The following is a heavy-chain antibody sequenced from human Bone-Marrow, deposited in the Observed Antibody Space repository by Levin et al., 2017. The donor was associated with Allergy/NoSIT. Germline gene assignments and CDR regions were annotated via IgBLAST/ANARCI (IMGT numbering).Heavy chain of an antibody. J-gene: IGHJ6*02. D-gene: IGHD4-23*01. CDR3: ANDRGTNSPYYDNGMDV. Sequence: ASVKVSCKASGYTFTGYYMHWMRQAPGQGLEWMGWINPKSGATNYAQKFQGRVSMTRESFISTAYMELSRLRSDDTAVYYCANDRGTNSPYYDNGMDVWGQGTTVTVSS. V-gene: IGHV1-2*02. CDR1: GYTFTGYY. CDR2: INPKSGAT.